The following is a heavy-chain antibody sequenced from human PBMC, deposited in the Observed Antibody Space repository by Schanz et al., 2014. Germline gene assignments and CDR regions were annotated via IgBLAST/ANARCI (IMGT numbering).Heavy chain of an antibody. CDR2: IRYDGSKK. Sequence: HLVESGGGLIQPGGSLRLSCAASRFTFSSYGMHWVRQAPGKGLEWVTFIRYDGSKKYYVDSVKGRFTISRDNSKNTLYLQMNSLRVEDTDVYYCAKGGSSLDDWGQGTTVVVSS. CDR1: RFTFSSYG. CDR3: AKGGSSLDD. J-gene: IGHJ6*02. V-gene: IGHV3-30*02. D-gene: IGHD3-16*01.